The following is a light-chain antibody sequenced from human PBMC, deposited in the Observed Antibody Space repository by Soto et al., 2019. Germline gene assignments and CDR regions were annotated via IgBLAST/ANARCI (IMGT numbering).Light chain of an antibody. J-gene: IGKJ5*01. CDR2: GAS. CDR3: QQYNNWPPA. CDR1: QSVSSN. Sequence: ETVMTQSPATLSVFPGERAALSCRASQSVSSNLAWYQQKPGQAPRLLIYGASTRATDIPTRFSGSGSETEFTLTINSLQSEDFAVYYCQQYNNWPPAFGQGTRLDIK. V-gene: IGKV3-15*01.